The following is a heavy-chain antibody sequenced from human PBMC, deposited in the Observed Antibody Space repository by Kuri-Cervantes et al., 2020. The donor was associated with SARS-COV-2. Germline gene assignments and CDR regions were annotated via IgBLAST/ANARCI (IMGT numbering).Heavy chain of an antibody. CDR3: ALHYYDSSGYYYAYYYGMDV. D-gene: IGHD3-22*01. V-gene: IGHV1-69*13. CDR1: GGTFSSYA. J-gene: IGHJ6*02. Sequence: SVKVSCKASGGTFSSYAISWVRQAPGQGLEWMGGIIPIFGTANYAQKFQGRVTITADESTSTAYMELSSLRSEDTAVYYCALHYYDSSGYYYAYYYGMDVWGQGTTVTVSS. CDR2: IIPIFGTA.